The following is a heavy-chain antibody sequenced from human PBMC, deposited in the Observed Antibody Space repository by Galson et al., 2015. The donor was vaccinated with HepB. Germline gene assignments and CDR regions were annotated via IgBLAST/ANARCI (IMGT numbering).Heavy chain of an antibody. CDR1: GFTFSSYA. CDR2: ISGSGGST. D-gene: IGHD3-3*01. J-gene: IGHJ6*02. Sequence: SLRLSCAASGFTFSSYAMSWVRQAPGKGLEWVSAISGSGGSTYYADSVEGRFTISRDNSKNTLYLQMNSLRAEDTAVYYCAKEGDYDFWSGYFSPGHYGMDVWGQGTTVTVSS. CDR3: AKEGDYDFWSGYFSPGHYGMDV. V-gene: IGHV3-23*01.